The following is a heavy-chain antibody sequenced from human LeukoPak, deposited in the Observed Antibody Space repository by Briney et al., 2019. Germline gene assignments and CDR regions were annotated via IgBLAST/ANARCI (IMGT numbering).Heavy chain of an antibody. D-gene: IGHD4/OR15-4a*01. CDR1: GGSISSGSYY. V-gene: IGHV4-61*02. CDR3: ARVTMVFAFDI. J-gene: IGHJ3*02. Sequence: SETLSLTCTVSGGSISSGSYYWSWIRQPAGKGLEWIGRFYTSGSTNYNPSLKSRVIISVDTSKNQFSLKLSSVTAADTAVYYCARVTMVFAFDIWGQGTMVTVSS. CDR2: FYTSGST.